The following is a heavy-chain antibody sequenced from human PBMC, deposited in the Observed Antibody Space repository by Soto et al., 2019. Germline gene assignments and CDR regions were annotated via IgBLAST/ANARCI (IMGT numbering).Heavy chain of an antibody. CDR3: AKVTKRAAAGRYEYYKYGMDV. CDR2: ISGSGGSS. CDR1: GFAFSTYA. V-gene: IGHV3-23*01. D-gene: IGHD6-13*01. J-gene: IGHJ6*02. Sequence: GGSLRLSCAAAGFAFSTYAMTWVRQAPGKGLEWVSVISGSGGSSYYAASGKGRFTISRDNSKNTLFLQMNGLRAEDTAVYYCAKVTKRAAAGRYEYYKYGMDVWGRGTTVSVSS.